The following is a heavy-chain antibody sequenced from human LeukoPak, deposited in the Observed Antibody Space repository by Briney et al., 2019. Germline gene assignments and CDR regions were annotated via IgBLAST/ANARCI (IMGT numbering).Heavy chain of an antibody. V-gene: IGHV4-39*01. D-gene: IGHD3-3*01. CDR1: GGSISSSTYC. Sequence: PSETLSLTCTVSGGSISSSTYCWGWIRQPPGKGLEWIGSMSYSGSTYYSPSLSLKSRVTISVDTSKKQFSLKLSSVTAADTAVYYCARGVTYYDFWSGYYSVRYYFDYWGQGTLVTVSS. J-gene: IGHJ4*02. CDR2: MSYSGST. CDR3: ARGVTYYDFWSGYYSVRYYFDY.